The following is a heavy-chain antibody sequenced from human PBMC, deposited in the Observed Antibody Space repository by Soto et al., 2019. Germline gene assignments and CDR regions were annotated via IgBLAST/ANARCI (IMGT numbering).Heavy chain of an antibody. CDR3: ARVGGINWFDP. CDR1: GGSISSGGYY. V-gene: IGHV4-31*03. Sequence: QVQLQESGPGLVKPSQTLSLTCTVSGGSISSGGYYWSWIRQHPGKGLEWIGYIYYSGSTYYNPSPKSRVTIPVDTYKNQFSLKLSSVTAADTAVYYCARVGGINWFDPWGQGTLVTVSS. CDR2: IYYSGST. J-gene: IGHJ5*02. D-gene: IGHD1-20*01.